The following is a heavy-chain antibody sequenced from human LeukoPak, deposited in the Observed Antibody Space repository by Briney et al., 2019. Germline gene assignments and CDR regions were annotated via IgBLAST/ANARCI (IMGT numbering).Heavy chain of an antibody. Sequence: GASVKVSCKVSGYTLTELSMHWVRQAPGKGLEWMGGFDPEDGETIYAQKFQGRVTMTEDTSTDTAYMELRRLRPDDTAVYYCAKDLRYSSSWTSGWFDPWGQGTLVTVSA. CDR3: AKDLRYSSSWTSGWFDP. D-gene: IGHD6-13*01. CDR2: FDPEDGET. CDR1: GYTLTELS. J-gene: IGHJ5*02. V-gene: IGHV1-24*01.